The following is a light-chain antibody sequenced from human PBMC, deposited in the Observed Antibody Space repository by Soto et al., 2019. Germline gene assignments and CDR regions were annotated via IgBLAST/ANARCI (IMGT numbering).Light chain of an antibody. V-gene: IGKV3-11*01. CDR2: DAS. J-gene: IGKJ1*01. CDR1: QSVSSY. Sequence: EIVLTQSPATLSLSPGERATLSCRASQSVSSYLAWYQQKPGQAPRLLIYDASNSATGIPARFSGSGSGTDVTLSISSLEPEDCAVYYCQQRSNWWTFGQGTKVEIK. CDR3: QQRSNWWT.